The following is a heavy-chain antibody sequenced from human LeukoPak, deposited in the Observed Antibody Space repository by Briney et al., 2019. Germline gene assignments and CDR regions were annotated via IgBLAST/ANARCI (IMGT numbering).Heavy chain of an antibody. D-gene: IGHD3-22*01. CDR3: ARAPALYYYDSSGYVDY. V-gene: IGHV4-31*03. Sequence: SETLSLTCTVSGRSISSGGYYWSWIRQHPGKGLEWIGYIYYSGSTYYHPSLKSRVTISVDTSKNQLSLKLSSVTAADADVYYCARAPALYYYDSSGYVDYWGQGTLVTVSS. CDR1: GRSISSGGYY. J-gene: IGHJ4*02. CDR2: IYYSGST.